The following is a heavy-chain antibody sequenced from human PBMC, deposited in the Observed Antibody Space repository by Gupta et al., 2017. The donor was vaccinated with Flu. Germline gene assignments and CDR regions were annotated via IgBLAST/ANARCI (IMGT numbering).Heavy chain of an antibody. CDR1: MG. V-gene: IGHV2-26*01. CDR2: IFSSDEE. D-gene: IGHD2-21*02. Sequence: MGVTWIRQSPGKALEWLAHIFSSDEESYSTSLRNRLTISKDTSKSQVVLTMTNMDPVDTATYYCARMFYQCGGDCYSWFDPWGQGTQVTVSS. CDR3: ARMFYQCGGDCYSWFDP. J-gene: IGHJ5*02.